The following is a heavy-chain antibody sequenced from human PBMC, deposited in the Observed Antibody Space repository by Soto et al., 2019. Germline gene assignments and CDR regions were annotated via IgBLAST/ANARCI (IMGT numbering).Heavy chain of an antibody. CDR1: GGSISSYY. Sequence: SETLSLTCTVSGGSISSYYWSWIRQPPGKGLEWIGYIYYSGSTNYNPSLKSRVTISVDTSKNQFSLKLSSVTAADTAVYYCARDQGERGADYWGQGTLVTVSS. CDR2: IYYSGST. V-gene: IGHV4-59*12. J-gene: IGHJ4*02. D-gene: IGHD1-26*01. CDR3: ARDQGERGADY.